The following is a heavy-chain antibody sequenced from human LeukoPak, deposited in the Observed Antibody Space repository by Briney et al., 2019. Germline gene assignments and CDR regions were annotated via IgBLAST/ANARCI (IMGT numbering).Heavy chain of an antibody. CDR3: AGGVGWHIDD. D-gene: IGHD3-16*01. V-gene: IGHV3-21*01. Sequence: GGSLRLSCAASGFTFSSYSMNWVRQAPGKGLEWVSSISSSSGYIYYADSVKGRFTISRDNTKNLMYLQMNSLRPEDTAVYYCAGGVGWHIDDWGQGTQVSVSS. CDR2: ISSSSGYI. CDR1: GFTFSSYS. J-gene: IGHJ4*02.